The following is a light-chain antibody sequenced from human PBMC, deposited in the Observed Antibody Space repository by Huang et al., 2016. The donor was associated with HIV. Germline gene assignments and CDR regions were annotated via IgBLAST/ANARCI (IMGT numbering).Light chain of an antibody. V-gene: IGKV3-15*01. CDR1: QSVVST. CDR3: QQYYKLYT. J-gene: IGKJ2*01. CDR2: GAS. Sequence: IVMTQSPGTLSVSPGERATLSCRASQSVVSTLAWYQQKPGQSPRLLIYGASTRATGIPARFSGRGSGTEFTLTISSLQSEDFAVYYCQQYYKLYTFGQGTKLEIK.